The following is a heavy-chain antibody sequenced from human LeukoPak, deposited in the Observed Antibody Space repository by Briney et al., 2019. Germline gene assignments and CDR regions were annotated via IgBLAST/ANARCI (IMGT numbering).Heavy chain of an antibody. CDR2: IYTSGST. CDR1: GGSISSYY. Sequence: SETLSLTCTVSGGSISSYYWSWIRQPAGKGLEWIGRIYTSGSTNYNPSLKSRVTMSVDTSKNQSSLKLSSVTAADTAVYYCARISESGSYSYNWFDPWGQGTLVTVSS. J-gene: IGHJ5*02. V-gene: IGHV4-4*07. CDR3: ARISESGSYSYNWFDP. D-gene: IGHD1-26*01.